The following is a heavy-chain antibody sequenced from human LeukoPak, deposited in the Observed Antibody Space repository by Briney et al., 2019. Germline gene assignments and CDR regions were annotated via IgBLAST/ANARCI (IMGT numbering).Heavy chain of an antibody. V-gene: IGHV4-31*03. CDR2: IYYSGST. CDR1: GGSLSSGGYY. CDR3: ARDLSVISAKGSAFDI. Sequence: SETLSLTCTVSGGSLSSGGYYWGWLRQHPGTGLEWIGYIYYSGSTYYNPPLKSRVTISVDTSKNQFSLKLSSATAADTPVYYCARDLSVISAKGSAFDIWGQGTMVTVSS. D-gene: IGHD4-11*01. J-gene: IGHJ3*02.